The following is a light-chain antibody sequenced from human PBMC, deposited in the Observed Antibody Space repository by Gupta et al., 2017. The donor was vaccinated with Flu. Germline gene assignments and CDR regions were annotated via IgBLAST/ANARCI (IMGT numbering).Light chain of an antibody. CDR2: END. CDR3: GAWDDNLSIEI. CDR1: SSNIWIHP. J-gene: IGLJ1*01. V-gene: IGLV1-51*02. Sequence: HSVLTPPPSVSAAPGQQVPLPCSGSSSNIWIHPVSWYHQVPGAAPKLLIYENDKRPAGIPDRFSGARSGTSATLGITGLQTGDEADYYCGAWDDNLSIEILGTGTKVTVL.